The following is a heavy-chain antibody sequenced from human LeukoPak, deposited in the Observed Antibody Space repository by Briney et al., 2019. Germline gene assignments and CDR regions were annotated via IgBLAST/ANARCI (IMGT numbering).Heavy chain of an antibody. D-gene: IGHD4-23*01. Sequence: PSETLSLTCTVSGGSISSGSYYWSWIRQPAGKGLECIGRIYTSGSTNYNPSLKSRVTISVDTSKNQFSLKLSSVTAADTAVYYCARDHTVVTPIDYYYYGMDVWGQGTTVTVAS. CDR1: GGSISSGSYY. CDR3: ARDHTVVTPIDYYYYGMDV. CDR2: IYTSGST. V-gene: IGHV4-61*02. J-gene: IGHJ6*02.